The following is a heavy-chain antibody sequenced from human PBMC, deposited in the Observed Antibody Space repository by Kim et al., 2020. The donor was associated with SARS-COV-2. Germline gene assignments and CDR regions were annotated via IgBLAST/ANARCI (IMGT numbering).Heavy chain of an antibody. CDR1: GYTFTRYD. Sequence: ASVKVSCKASGYTFTRYDINWVRQATGQGLEWMGWMNPNSGNTGYAQKFQGRVTMTRNTSIRTAYMELSSLRSEDTAVYYCARGVRAAAGPFYYDYYMDVWGKGTTVTVSS. V-gene: IGHV1-8*01. D-gene: IGHD6-13*01. CDR2: MNPNSGNT. J-gene: IGHJ6*03. CDR3: ARGVRAAAGPFYYDYYMDV.